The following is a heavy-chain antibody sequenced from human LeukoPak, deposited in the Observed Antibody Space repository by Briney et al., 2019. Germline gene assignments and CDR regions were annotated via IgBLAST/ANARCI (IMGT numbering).Heavy chain of an antibody. CDR1: GYTFTGYY. CDR2: INPNSGGT. J-gene: IGHJ4*02. CDR3: ARDSTITGTTFADY. V-gene: IGHV1-2*02. Sequence: ASVKVSCKASGYTFTGYYMHWVRQAPGQGLEWMGWINPNSGGTNYAQKFQGRVTMTRDTPISTAYMELSRLRSDDTAVYYCARDSTITGTTFADYWGQGTLVTVSS. D-gene: IGHD1-7*01.